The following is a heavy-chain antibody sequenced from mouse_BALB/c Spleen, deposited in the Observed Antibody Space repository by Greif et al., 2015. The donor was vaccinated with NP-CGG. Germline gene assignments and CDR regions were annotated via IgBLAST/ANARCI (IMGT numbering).Heavy chain of an antibody. D-gene: IGHD1-2*01. J-gene: IGHJ4*01. CDR1: GYAFTNYL. V-gene: IGHV1-54*01. CDR3: ARSANYAMDY. CDR2: INPGSGGT. Sequence: VQLVESGAELVRPGTSVKVSCKASGYAFTNYLIEWVKQRPGQGLEWIGVINPGSGGTNYNEKFKGKATLTADKSSSTAYMQLSSLTSDDSAVYFCARSANYAMDYWGQGTSVTVSS.